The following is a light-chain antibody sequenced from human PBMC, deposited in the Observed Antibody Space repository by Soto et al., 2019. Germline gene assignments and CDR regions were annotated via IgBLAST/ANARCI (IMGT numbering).Light chain of an antibody. J-gene: IGKJ4*01. CDR3: QKYNSAPLT. V-gene: IGKV1-27*01. Sequence: DIQMTPSPSSLSASVGDRVTITCRASQGIRNDLGWYQQKPGKAPKRLIYAASTLHSGVPSRFSGGGSGTDFTLTISSLQPEDVATYYCQKYNSAPLTFGGGTKVEIK. CDR2: AAS. CDR1: QGIRND.